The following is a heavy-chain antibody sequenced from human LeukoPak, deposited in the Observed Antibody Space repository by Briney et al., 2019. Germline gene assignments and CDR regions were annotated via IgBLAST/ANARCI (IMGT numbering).Heavy chain of an antibody. CDR2: ISSSGSTI. CDR3: ARDGGPQWLVQTFDY. J-gene: IGHJ4*02. D-gene: IGHD6-19*01. CDR1: GFTFSSYE. V-gene: IGHV3-48*03. Sequence: GGSLRLSCAASGFTFSSYEMNWVRQAPGKGLELVSYISSSGSTIYYADSVKGRFTISRDNAKNSLYLQMNSLRAEDTAVYYCARDGGPQWLVQTFDYWGQGTLVTVSS.